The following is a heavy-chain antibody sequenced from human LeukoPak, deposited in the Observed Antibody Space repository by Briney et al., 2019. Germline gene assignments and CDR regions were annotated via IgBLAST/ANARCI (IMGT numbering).Heavy chain of an antibody. Sequence: ASVKVSCKASGYTFTSYYMHWVRQAPGQGLEWMGIINPSGGSTSYAQKFQGRVTMTRDTSTSTAYMELSSLRSEDTAVYYCARVDNVVVPAASTDWFDPWGQGTLVTVSS. CDR2: INPSGGST. V-gene: IGHV1-46*01. CDR1: GYTFTSYY. D-gene: IGHD2-2*01. J-gene: IGHJ5*02. CDR3: ARVDNVVVPAASTDWFDP.